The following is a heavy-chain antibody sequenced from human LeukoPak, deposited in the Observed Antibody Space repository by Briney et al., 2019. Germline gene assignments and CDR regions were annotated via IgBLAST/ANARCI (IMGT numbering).Heavy chain of an antibody. CDR3: TVVPAAPDAFDI. CDR1: GGSFSGYY. CDR2: INHSGST. Sequence: SETLSLTCAVYGGSFSGYYWSWIRQPPGKGLEWIGEINHSGSTNYNPSLKSRVTISVDTSKNQFSLKLSSVTAADTAVYYCTVVPAAPDAFDIWGQGTMVTVSS. V-gene: IGHV4-34*01. J-gene: IGHJ3*02. D-gene: IGHD2-2*01.